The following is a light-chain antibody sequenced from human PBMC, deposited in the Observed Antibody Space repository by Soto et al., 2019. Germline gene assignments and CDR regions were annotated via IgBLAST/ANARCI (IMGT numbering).Light chain of an antibody. CDR3: QQYNSYSRT. CDR1: EDISYW. CDR2: AAS. Sequence: DIQMTQTPSSVSASVGDRVTITCRASEDISYWVAWYQQKPGKAPKLLIHAASSLHSGVPSRFSGSGSGTEFTLTISSLQPDDFATYYRQQYNSYSRTFGQGTKVDIK. J-gene: IGKJ1*01. V-gene: IGKV1D-16*01.